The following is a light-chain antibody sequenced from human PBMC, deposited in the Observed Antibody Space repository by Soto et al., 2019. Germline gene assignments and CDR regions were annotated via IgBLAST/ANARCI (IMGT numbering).Light chain of an antibody. J-gene: IGKJ4*01. Sequence: DIQLTQSPSFLSASVGDRVTITCRASQGISSYLAWYQQKPGKAPKLLIYAASTLQSGFPSRFSGSGSGTELTLTISSLQPEDFATYYCQQLNSYPLTFGGGTKVEIK. V-gene: IGKV1-9*01. CDR3: QQLNSYPLT. CDR2: AAS. CDR1: QGISSY.